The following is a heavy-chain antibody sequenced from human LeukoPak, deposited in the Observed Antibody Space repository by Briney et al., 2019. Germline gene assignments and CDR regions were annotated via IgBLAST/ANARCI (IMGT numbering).Heavy chain of an antibody. J-gene: IGHJ1*01. D-gene: IGHD6-6*01. Sequence: SGTLSLTCAVSGGSISSSNWWNWVRQPPGKGLEWIGSIYYSGSMYYNPSLKSRVTISVDTSKNQFSLKLSSVTAADTAVYYCARPSTKYSSSSGYFQHWGQGTLVTVSS. CDR3: ARPSTKYSSSSGYFQH. CDR1: GGSISSSNW. V-gene: IGHV4-4*02. CDR2: IYYSGSM.